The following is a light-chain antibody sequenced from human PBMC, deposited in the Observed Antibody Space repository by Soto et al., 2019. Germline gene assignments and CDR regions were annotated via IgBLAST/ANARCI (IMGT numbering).Light chain of an antibody. J-gene: IGKJ5*01. V-gene: IGKV1-39*01. CDR2: AAS. Sequence: DIQMTQSPSSLSASVGDRVTITCRASQSISSYLNWYQQKPGKAPKLLIYAASSLQSGVPSRFSGRGSGTDFTRTISSRQPEDFATYYCQQSYSTPITVGQGTRLEIK. CDR3: QQSYSTPIT. CDR1: QSISSY.